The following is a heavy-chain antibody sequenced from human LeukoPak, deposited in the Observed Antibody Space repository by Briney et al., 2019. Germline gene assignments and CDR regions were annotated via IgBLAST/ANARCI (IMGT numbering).Heavy chain of an antibody. Sequence: PGGSLRLSCAASGFTLSRYSMNWVRQAPGKGLEWVSSISSSSSYIYYADSVKGRFTICRDNAKNSLYPQMNSLLAKDTAVYYCARDWGGQREGYWGQGNLVTVSS. CDR2: ISSSSSYI. D-gene: IGHD3-16*01. CDR3: ARDWGGQREGY. J-gene: IGHJ4*02. V-gene: IGHV3-21*01. CDR1: GFTLSRYS.